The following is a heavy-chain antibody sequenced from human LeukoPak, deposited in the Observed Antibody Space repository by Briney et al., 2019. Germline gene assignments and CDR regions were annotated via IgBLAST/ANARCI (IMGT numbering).Heavy chain of an antibody. J-gene: IGHJ4*02. V-gene: IGHV3-21*01. Sequence: GGSLRLSCAASGFTFSSYSMNWVRQAPGKGLEWVSSISTTGNYIHYADSGKGRFTISRDNAKNSLYLQMNSLRAEDTAVYYCARALVNYCTGGSCYFHYWGQGTLVTVSS. CDR2: ISTTGNYI. CDR1: GFTFSSYS. CDR3: ARALVNYCTGGSCYFHY. D-gene: IGHD2-15*01.